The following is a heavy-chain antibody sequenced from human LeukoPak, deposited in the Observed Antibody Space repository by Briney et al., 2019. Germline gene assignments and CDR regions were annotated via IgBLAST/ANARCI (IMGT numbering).Heavy chain of an antibody. Sequence: PGGSLRLSCAASGFTFSSYAMSWVRQAPGKGLEWVSAISGSGGSTYYADSVKGRFTISRDNSKNTLYLQMNSLRAEDTAVYYCAKDPPRFVPYYYDSSGYWGQGTLVTVSS. V-gene: IGHV3-23*01. J-gene: IGHJ4*02. CDR1: GFTFSSYA. CDR2: ISGSGGST. D-gene: IGHD3-22*01. CDR3: AKDPPRFVPYYYDSSGY.